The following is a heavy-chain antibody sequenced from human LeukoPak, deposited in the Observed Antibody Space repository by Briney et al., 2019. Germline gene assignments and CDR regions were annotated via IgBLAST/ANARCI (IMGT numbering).Heavy chain of an antibody. CDR1: GFTFSSYG. D-gene: IGHD3-9*01. J-gene: IGHJ4*02. CDR3: ARNYDILTGFYDY. V-gene: IGHV3-33*01. Sequence: PGGSLRLSCAASGFTFSSYGVHWVRQAPGKGLEWVAVIWYDGNNKYYTDSVKGRFTISRDNSKNTLYLQMNSLRAEDTAVYYCARNYDILTGFYDYWGQGTLVTVSS. CDR2: IWYDGNNK.